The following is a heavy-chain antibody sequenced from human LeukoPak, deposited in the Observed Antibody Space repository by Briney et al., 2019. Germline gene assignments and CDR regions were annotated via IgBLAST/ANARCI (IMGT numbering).Heavy chain of an antibody. D-gene: IGHD3-10*01. J-gene: IGHJ5*02. Sequence: ASVKVSCKVSGYTLTELSMHWVRQAPGKGLEWMGGFDPEDGETIYAQKFQGRVTMTEDTSTDTAYMELSGLRSEDTTVYYCATDLSYMVRGVFDPWGQGTLVTVSS. CDR1: GYTLTELS. CDR2: FDPEDGET. CDR3: ATDLSYMVRGVFDP. V-gene: IGHV1-24*01.